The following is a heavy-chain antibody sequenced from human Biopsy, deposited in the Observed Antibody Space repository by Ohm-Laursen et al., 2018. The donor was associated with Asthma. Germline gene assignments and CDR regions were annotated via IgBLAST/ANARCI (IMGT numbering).Heavy chain of an antibody. CDR3: ARDLSGYCTSSACYGFDS. Sequence: TLSLTCTVSGGSINIGDYYWSWIRQHPGKGLEWIGYINYSGSTFYSPSLESRVTVSVDTSKNQFYLKLSSVTAADTAVYYCARDLSGYCTSSACYGFDSWGQGTLVTVTS. CDR2: INYSGST. J-gene: IGHJ5*01. D-gene: IGHD2-8*01. V-gene: IGHV4-31*03. CDR1: GGSINIGDYY.